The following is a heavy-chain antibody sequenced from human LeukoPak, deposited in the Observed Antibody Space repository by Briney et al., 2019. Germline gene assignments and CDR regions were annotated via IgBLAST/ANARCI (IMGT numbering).Heavy chain of an antibody. J-gene: IGHJ4*02. Sequence: SETLSLTCTVSGYSISSGYYWGWIRQPPGKGLEWIGSIYHSGSTYYNPSLKSRVTISVDRSKNQFSLKLSSVTAADTAVYYCASTIPYCSSTSCQGYWGQGTLVTVSS. CDR2: IYHSGST. CDR1: GYSISSGYY. D-gene: IGHD2-2*01. V-gene: IGHV4-38-2*02. CDR3: ASTIPYCSSTSCQGY.